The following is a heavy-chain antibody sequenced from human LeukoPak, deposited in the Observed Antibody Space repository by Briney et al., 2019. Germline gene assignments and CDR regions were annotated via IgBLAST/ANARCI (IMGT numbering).Heavy chain of an antibody. V-gene: IGHV3-43*01. CDR2: ISWDGGST. CDR3: AKDKKRGATEYYFDY. Sequence: GGSLRLSCAASGFTFDDYTMHWVRQAPGKGLEWVSLISWDGGSTYYADSVKGRFTISRDNSKNSLYLQMNSLRTEDTALYYCAKDKKRGATEYYFDYWGQGTLVTVSS. D-gene: IGHD5-12*01. J-gene: IGHJ4*02. CDR1: GFTFDDYT.